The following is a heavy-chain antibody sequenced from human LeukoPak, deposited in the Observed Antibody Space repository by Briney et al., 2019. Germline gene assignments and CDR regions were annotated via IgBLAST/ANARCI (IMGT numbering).Heavy chain of an antibody. D-gene: IGHD5-18*01. J-gene: IGHJ3*01. Sequence: PSETLSLTCTVSGGSIISTTYYWGWIRQPPGTGLEWIGSIYYSGSTYYNPSLKSRVTISVDTSQNQFSLRLSSVTAADTAVYYCAKSMTIQSRPFDAWGQGTMVTVSS. CDR2: IYYSGST. CDR1: GGSIISTTYY. V-gene: IGHV4-39*01. CDR3: AKSMTIQSRPFDA.